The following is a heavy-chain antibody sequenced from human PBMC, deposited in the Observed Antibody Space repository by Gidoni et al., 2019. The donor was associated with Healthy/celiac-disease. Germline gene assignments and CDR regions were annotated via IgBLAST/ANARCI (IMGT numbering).Heavy chain of an antibody. J-gene: IGHJ3*02. CDR2: INHSGST. V-gene: IGHV4-34*01. CDR3: ARGSTVTTKNAFDI. Sequence: QVQLQQWGAGLLKPPETLSLTCAVYGGSFSGYYWSWVRQPPGKGLEWIGEINHSGSTNYNPSLKSRVTISVDTSKNQFSLKLSSVTAADTAVYYCARGSTVTTKNAFDIWGQGTMVTVSS. CDR1: GGSFSGYY. D-gene: IGHD4-17*01.